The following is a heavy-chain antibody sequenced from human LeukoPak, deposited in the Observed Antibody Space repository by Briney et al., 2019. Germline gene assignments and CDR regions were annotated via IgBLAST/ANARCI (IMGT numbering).Heavy chain of an antibody. Sequence: GGSLRLSCAASGFTFSSYAMSWVRQAPGKGLEWVSAISGSGGSTYYADSVKGRFTISRDNSKNTLYLQMNSLRAEDTAVYYCAKDPVSYYYDSSGYIHWGQGTLVTVS. V-gene: IGHV3-23*01. CDR2: ISGSGGST. D-gene: IGHD3-22*01. CDR3: AKDPVSYYYDSSGYIH. CDR1: GFTFSSYA. J-gene: IGHJ4*02.